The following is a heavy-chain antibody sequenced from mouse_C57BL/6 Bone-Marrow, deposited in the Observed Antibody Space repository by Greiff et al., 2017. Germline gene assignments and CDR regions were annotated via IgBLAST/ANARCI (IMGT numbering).Heavy chain of an antibody. Sequence: VQLQQSGPVLVKPGASVKMSCKASGYTFTDYYMHWVKQSHGKSLEWIGVINPYNGGTSYNQTFKGKATLTVDKSSSTAYMELNSLTSEDSAVYYWARYYYYGSSPYYFDYWGQGTTLTVSS. J-gene: IGHJ2*01. CDR3: ARYYYYGSSPYYFDY. CDR2: INPYNGGT. D-gene: IGHD1-1*01. CDR1: GYTFTDYY. V-gene: IGHV1-19*01.